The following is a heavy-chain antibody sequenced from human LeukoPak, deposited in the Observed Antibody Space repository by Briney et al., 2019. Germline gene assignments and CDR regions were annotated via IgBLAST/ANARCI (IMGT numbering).Heavy chain of an antibody. D-gene: IGHD2-15*01. CDR2: ISKDGSDK. V-gene: IGHV3-30-3*02. CDR1: GFTFSDYA. J-gene: IGHJ5*02. Sequence: GGSLRLSCAASGFTFSDYAMHWVRQAPGKGLEWVAVISKDGSDKYYPGSVRGRFTISRDNSKNTLYLQIDSLRAEDTALYYSAKSSSGGSCYSVGGCWFDPWGQGTLVTVSS. CDR3: AKSSSGGSCYSVGGCWFDP.